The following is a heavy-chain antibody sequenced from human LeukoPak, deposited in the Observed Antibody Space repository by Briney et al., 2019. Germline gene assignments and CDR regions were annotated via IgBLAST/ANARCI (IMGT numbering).Heavy chain of an antibody. J-gene: IGHJ4*02. Sequence: SVKVSCKASGGTFSSYAISWVRQAPGQGLEWMGGIIPIFGTANYAQKFQGRVTITTDESTSTAYMELSSLRSEDTAVYYCARTNLDCKNGVCYDYWGQGTPVTVSS. CDR2: IIPIFGTA. D-gene: IGHD2-8*01. CDR1: GGTFSSYA. V-gene: IGHV1-69*05. CDR3: ARTNLDCKNGVCYDY.